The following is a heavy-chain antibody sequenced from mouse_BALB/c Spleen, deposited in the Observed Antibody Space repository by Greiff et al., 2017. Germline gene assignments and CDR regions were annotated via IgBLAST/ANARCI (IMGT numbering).Heavy chain of an antibody. CDR3: AYRYDKFAY. CDR2: IDPENGNT. J-gene: IGHJ3*01. CDR1: GFNIKDYY. V-gene: IGHV14-1*02. D-gene: IGHD2-14*01. Sequence: VQLKESGAELVRPGALVKLSCKASGFNIKDYYMHWVKQRPEQGLEWIGWIDPENGNTIYDPKFQGKASITADTSSNTAYLQLSSLTSEDTAVYYCAYRYDKFAYWGQGTLVTVSA.